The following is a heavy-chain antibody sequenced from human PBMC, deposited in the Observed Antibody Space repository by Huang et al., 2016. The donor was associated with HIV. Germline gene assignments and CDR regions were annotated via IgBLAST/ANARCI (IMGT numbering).Heavy chain of an antibody. V-gene: IGHV3-74*01. J-gene: IGHJ4*02. D-gene: IGHD3-22*01. CDR1: GFTFISYW. Sequence: EVQLVESGGGLVQPGGYLRLSCAASGFTFISYWMHWFRQAPGKGLCWVSRINSDGSSAGYADSVKGRFTISRDNAKNTLYLQMNSLRAEDTAVYYCVRDPRIQSWLNYFDYWGQGTLVSVSS. CDR3: VRDPRIQSWLNYFDY. CDR2: INSDGSSA.